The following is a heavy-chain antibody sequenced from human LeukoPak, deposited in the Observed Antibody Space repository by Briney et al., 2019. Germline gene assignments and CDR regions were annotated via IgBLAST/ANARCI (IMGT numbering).Heavy chain of an antibody. CDR2: IYYSGST. CDR1: GGSISSYY. D-gene: IGHD3-16*01. V-gene: IGHV4-59*01. Sequence: SETLSLTCTVSGGSISSYYWSWIRQPPGKGLEWIGYIYYSGSTNYNPSLKSRVTTSVDTSKNQFSLKLSSVTAADTAVYYCARSVGGEDAFDIWGQGTMVTVSS. CDR3: ARSVGGEDAFDI. J-gene: IGHJ3*02.